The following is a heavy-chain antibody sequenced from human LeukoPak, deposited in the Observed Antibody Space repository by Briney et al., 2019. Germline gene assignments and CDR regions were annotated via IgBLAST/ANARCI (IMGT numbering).Heavy chain of an antibody. J-gene: IGHJ4*02. CDR2: TYYRAKWYN. V-gene: IGHV6-1*01. Sequence: SQTLSLTCDISGDSVSSNTAAWNWIRQSPSRGLEWLGRTYYRAKWYNDYAVSVKSRISINPDTSKNQFSLLLNSVTPGDTAVYFCAGDSRTALGNFDYWGQGALVTVSS. CDR3: AGDSRTALGNFDY. CDR1: GDSVSSNTAA. D-gene: IGHD7-27*01.